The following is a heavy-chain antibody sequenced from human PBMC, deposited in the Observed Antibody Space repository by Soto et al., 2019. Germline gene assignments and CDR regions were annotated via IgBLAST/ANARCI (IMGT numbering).Heavy chain of an antibody. CDR2: IYYSGST. CDR3: ARGFDWAIDY. V-gene: IGHV4-31*03. J-gene: IGHJ4*02. Sequence: KASETLSLTCTVSGGSISSGGYYWSWIRQHPGKGLEWIGYIYYSGSTYYNPSLKSRVTISVDTSKNQFSLKLSSVTAADTAVYYCARGFDWAIDYWGQGTLVTVSS. CDR1: GGSISSGGYY. D-gene: IGHD3-9*01.